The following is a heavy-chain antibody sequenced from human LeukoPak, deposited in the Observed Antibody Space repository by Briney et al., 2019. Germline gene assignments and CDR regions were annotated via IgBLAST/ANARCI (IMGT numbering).Heavy chain of an antibody. CDR1: RFTFSSYD. D-gene: IGHD2-15*01. CDR2: ISDSGSTR. V-gene: IGHV3-48*03. CDR3: AKIHCSGGSCHPPSDFDY. Sequence: GGSLRLSCAASRFTFSSYDMNWVRQAPGKGLEWVSYISDSGSTRYYADSVKGRFTISKDNAKNSLYLQMNSLRAEDTAVYYCAKIHCSGGSCHPPSDFDYWGQGTLVTVSS. J-gene: IGHJ4*02.